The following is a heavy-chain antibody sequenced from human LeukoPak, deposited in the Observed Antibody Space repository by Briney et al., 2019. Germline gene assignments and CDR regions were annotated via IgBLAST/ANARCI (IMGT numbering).Heavy chain of an antibody. V-gene: IGHV3-7*01. CDR1: GFTFSTYW. CDR2: TNQNGGEK. J-gene: IGHJ3*01. CDR3: TRDLVGASHV. D-gene: IGHD1-26*01. Sequence: GGSLRLSCAASGFTFSTYWMSWVRQAPGKGLEWVANTNQNGGEKYYVDSVKGRFTVSRDNAKNSLYLQMNSLRVEDTAVYYCTRDLVGASHVWGQGTMVTVSS.